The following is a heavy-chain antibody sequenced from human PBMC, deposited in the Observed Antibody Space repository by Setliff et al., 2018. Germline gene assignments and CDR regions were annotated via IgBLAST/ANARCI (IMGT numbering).Heavy chain of an antibody. CDR2: IDWDDDK. V-gene: IGHV2-70*12. J-gene: IGHJ4*02. CDR3: AHRRWDGWTYDY. D-gene: IGHD6-19*01. Sequence: SGPTLVNPTQTLTLTCTFSGFSLSTSGVGVGWIRQPPGKALEWLARIDWDDDKYYRKSLKSRLTITKDTSKNQAVLTMTNMDPVDTATYYCAHRRWDGWTYDYWGQGTLVTVSS. CDR1: GFSLSTSGVG.